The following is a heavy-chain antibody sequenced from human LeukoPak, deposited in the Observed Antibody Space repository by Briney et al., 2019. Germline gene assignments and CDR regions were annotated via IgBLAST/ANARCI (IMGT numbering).Heavy chain of an antibody. V-gene: IGHV3-7*02. J-gene: IGHJ4*02. CDR2: IKPDGSEK. CDR3: ASGSPAGDY. Sequence: PGGSLRLSCVVSGFTFSNYWMSWVRQAPGKGLEWVANIKPDGSEKNYVDSVKGRFTISRDNAKNSLYLQMNSLRAEDTAVYYCASGSPAGDYWGQGTLVTVSS. D-gene: IGHD1-26*01. CDR1: GFTFSNYW.